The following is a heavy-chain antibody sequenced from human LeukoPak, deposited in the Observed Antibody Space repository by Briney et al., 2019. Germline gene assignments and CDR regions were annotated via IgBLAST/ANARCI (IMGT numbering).Heavy chain of an antibody. CDR2: MNLNSGNT. V-gene: IGHV1-8*01. D-gene: IGHD3-22*01. J-gene: IGHJ6*03. CDR3: ARGGRGYYDSSGYSFYMDV. CDR1: GYTFTSYD. Sequence: GASVKVSCKASGYTFTSYDINWVRQATGQGLEWMGWMNLNSGNTGYAQKFQGRVTMTRNTSISTAYMELSSLRSEDTAVYYCARGGRGYYDSSGYSFYMDVWGKGTTVTVSS.